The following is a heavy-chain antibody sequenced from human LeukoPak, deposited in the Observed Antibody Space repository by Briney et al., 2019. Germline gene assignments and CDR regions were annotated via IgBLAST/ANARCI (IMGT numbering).Heavy chain of an antibody. CDR1: GFTFSSYG. D-gene: IGHD3-10*01. V-gene: IGHV3-30*18. Sequence: GGSLRLSCAASGFTFSSYGMHWVRQAPGKGLEWVAVISYDGSNKYYADSVKGRFTISRDNSKNTLYLQMNSLRAEGTAVYYCAKDLLSGVSDYWGQGTLVTVSS. J-gene: IGHJ4*02. CDR3: AKDLLSGVSDY. CDR2: ISYDGSNK.